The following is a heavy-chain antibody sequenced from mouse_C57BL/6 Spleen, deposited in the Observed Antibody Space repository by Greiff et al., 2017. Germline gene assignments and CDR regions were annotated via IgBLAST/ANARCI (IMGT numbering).Heavy chain of an antibody. CDR2: INYDGSST. J-gene: IGHJ3*01. D-gene: IGHD2-3*01. CDR3: ARYDGYYAWFAY. Sequence: EVMLVESEGGLVQPGSSMKLSCTASGFTFSDYYMAWVRQVPEKGLEWVANINYDGSSTYYLDSLKSRFIISRDNAKNILYLQMSSLKSEDTATYYCARYDGYYAWFAYWGQGTLVTVSA. CDR1: GFTFSDYY. V-gene: IGHV5-16*01.